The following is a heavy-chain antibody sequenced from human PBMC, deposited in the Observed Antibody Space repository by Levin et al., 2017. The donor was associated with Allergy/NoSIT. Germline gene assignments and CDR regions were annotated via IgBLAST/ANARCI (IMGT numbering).Heavy chain of an antibody. Sequence: GESLKISCAASGFTFNNYAMSWVRQAPGKGLEWVSAIINSGVGTYYADSVKGRFTISRDNSKNTMYLQMNSLRAEDTAVYLCEKDAIRGSDQPYYFDYWGQGTLVTASS. V-gene: IGHV3-23*01. CDR3: EKDAIRGSDQPYYFDY. CDR1: GFTFNNYA. CDR2: IINSGVGT. D-gene: IGHD6-19*01. J-gene: IGHJ4*02.